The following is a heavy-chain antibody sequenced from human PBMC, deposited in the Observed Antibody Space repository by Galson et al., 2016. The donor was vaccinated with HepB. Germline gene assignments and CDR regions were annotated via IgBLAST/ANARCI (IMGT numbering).Heavy chain of an antibody. CDR2: ISSNGGST. CDR1: GFTFSSYA. Sequence: SLRLSCAASGFTFSSYALYWVRQAPGKGLEYVSVISSNGGSTHYAGSVKGRFTISRDNSKNTLFLQMSSLRGEDTAVYYCVKDIATGPQDPYIYYFDHWGQGTLVTVSS. J-gene: IGHJ4*02. CDR3: VKDIATGPQDPYIYYFDH. D-gene: IGHD1-14*01. V-gene: IGHV3-64D*06.